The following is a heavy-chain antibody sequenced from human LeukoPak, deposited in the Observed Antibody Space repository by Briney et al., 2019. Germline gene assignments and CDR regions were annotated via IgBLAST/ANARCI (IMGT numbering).Heavy chain of an antibody. D-gene: IGHD1-26*01. J-gene: IGHJ4*02. CDR2: IYYSGST. CDR3: AREGLNSGSYYRS. CDR1: GGSISSYY. Sequence: SETLSLTCTVSGGSISSYYWSWIRQPPGKGLEWIGYIYYSGSTNYNPSLKSRVTMSVDTSKNQFSLKLSSVTAADTAVYYCAREGLNSGSYYRSWGQGTLVTVSS. V-gene: IGHV4-59*12.